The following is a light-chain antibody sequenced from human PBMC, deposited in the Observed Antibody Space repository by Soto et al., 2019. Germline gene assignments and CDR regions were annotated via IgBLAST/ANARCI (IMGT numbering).Light chain of an antibody. CDR1: SNDIGGYNF. J-gene: IGLJ1*01. Sequence: QSARTQPASVAGSPGQSITIPCNGTSNDIGGYNFVSWFQQHPGKAPKLLICDVTRRPSGVSDRFSGSESGNTASLTISGLQAEDEADYYCNSYSGGNTLYVFGSGTKVTVL. CDR2: DVT. V-gene: IGLV2-14*01. CDR3: NSYSGGNTLYV.